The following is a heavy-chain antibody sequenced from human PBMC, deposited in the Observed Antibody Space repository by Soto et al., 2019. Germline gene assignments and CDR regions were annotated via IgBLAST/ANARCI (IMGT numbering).Heavy chain of an antibody. Sequence: GGSLRLSCVASGFSFIDSAFHWVRQAPGKGLDWVAHIIFDGTKKYYADSVKGRFTISRDNSKNTLYLQMNSLKAEDSAVYDRARANGYILLDYWVQGAPVTSPQ. D-gene: IGHD5-12*01. J-gene: IGHJ4*02. CDR1: GFSFIDSA. CDR2: IIFDGTKK. V-gene: IGHV3-30-3*01. CDR3: ARANGYILLDY.